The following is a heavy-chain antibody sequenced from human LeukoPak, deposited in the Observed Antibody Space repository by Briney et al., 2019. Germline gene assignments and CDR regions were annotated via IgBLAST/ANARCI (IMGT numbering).Heavy chain of an antibody. Sequence: PGGSLRLSCAASGFTFGSYWMSWVRQAPGKGLECVANIKHDGTEKDYVDSVKGRFTISRDNAKNSLYLQMNSLRAEDTAVYYCAKDPLYQLLYPGDAFDIWGQGTMVTVSS. J-gene: IGHJ3*02. D-gene: IGHD2-2*02. CDR2: IKHDGTEK. V-gene: IGHV3-7*03. CDR3: AKDPLYQLLYPGDAFDI. CDR1: GFTFGSYW.